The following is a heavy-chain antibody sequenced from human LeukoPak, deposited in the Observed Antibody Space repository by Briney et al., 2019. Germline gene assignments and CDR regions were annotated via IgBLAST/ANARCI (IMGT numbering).Heavy chain of an antibody. Sequence: GGSLRLSCAASGFTFGGFNMNWVRQAPGKGLEWVASISSSSSYIYNADSVKGRFTISRDNARNSLYLQMSSLRPEDTAVYYCATYTHWVAGDVWGQGTTVTVSS. CDR2: ISSSSSYI. D-gene: IGHD3-16*01. CDR3: ATYTHWVAGDV. V-gene: IGHV3-21*01. CDR1: GFTFGGFN. J-gene: IGHJ6*02.